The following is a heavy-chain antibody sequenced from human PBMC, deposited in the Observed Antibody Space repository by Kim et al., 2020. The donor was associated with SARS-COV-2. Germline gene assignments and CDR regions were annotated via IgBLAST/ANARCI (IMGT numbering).Heavy chain of an antibody. CDR1: GGSIRSYY. CDR2: IYYSGST. V-gene: IGHV4-59*01. D-gene: IGHD1-26*01. J-gene: IGHJ4*02. Sequence: SETLSLTCTVSGGSIRSYYWSWVRQPPGKGLEWIGYIYYSGSTSYNPSLKSRVTISVDTSKNQFSLKLSSVTAADTAVYYCARAMYSGTYGGVDYWGQGTLVTVSS. CDR3: ARAMYSGTYGGVDY.